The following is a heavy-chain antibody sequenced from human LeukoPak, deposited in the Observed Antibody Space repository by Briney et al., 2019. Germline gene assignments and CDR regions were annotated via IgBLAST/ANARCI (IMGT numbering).Heavy chain of an antibody. CDR3: AKARRYYDSSGYYGY. Sequence: PGGSLRLSCAASGFTFSSYAMSWVRQAPGKGLEWVSAISGSGGSTYYADSVKGRFTISRDNSKSTLYLQMNSLRAEDTAVYYCAKARRYYDSSGYYGYWGQGTLVTVSS. D-gene: IGHD3-22*01. J-gene: IGHJ4*02. CDR1: GFTFSSYA. CDR2: ISGSGGST. V-gene: IGHV3-23*01.